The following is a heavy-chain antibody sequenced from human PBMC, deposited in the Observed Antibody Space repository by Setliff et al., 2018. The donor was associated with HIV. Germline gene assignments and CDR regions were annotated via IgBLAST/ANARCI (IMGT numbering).Heavy chain of an antibody. V-gene: IGHV4-28*01. CDR3: ARHWRGSGWSNWFDP. J-gene: IGHJ5*02. D-gene: IGHD6-19*01. CDR2: TFHTGYT. Sequence: SETLSLTCAVSGYSISSSHWWGWIRQPPGKGLEWIGYTFHTGYTYYNPSLKSRIIISVDLSKNQLSLELTSVTAADTAVYYCARHWRGSGWSNWFDPWGQGTLVTVSS. CDR1: GYSISSSHW.